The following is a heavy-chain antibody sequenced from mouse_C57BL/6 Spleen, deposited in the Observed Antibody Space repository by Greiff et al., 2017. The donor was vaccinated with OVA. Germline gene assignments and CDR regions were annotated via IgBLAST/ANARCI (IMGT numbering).Heavy chain of an antibody. CDR2: IWSGGST. Sequence: QVTLKESGPGLVQPSQSLSITCTVSGFSLTSYGVHWVRQSPGKGLEWLGVIWSGGSTDYNAAFISRLSISKDNSKSQVFFKMNSLQADDTAIYYCARNQISYYYGSSYSFAYWGQGTLVTVSA. CDR3: ARNQISYYYGSSYSFAY. CDR1: GFSLTSYG. J-gene: IGHJ3*01. V-gene: IGHV2-2*01. D-gene: IGHD1-1*01.